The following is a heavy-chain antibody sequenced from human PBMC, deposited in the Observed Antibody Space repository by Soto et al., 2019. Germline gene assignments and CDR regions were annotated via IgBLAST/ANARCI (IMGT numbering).Heavy chain of an antibody. V-gene: IGHV1-3*01. CDR3: ARDATMVRALYDY. CDR2: INAGNGNT. Sequence: QVQLVQSGAEVKKPGASVKVSCKASGYTFTSYAMHWVRQAPGQRLEWMGWINAGNGNTKYSQKFQGRVTITRDTSASTAYMELSSLRSEDTAVYYCARDATMVRALYDYWGQGTLVTVPS. J-gene: IGHJ4*02. D-gene: IGHD3-10*01. CDR1: GYTFTSYA.